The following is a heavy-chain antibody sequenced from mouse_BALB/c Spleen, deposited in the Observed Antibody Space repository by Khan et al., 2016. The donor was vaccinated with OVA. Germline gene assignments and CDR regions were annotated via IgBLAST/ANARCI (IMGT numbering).Heavy chain of an antibody. Sequence: QVQLKQSGPELKKPGETVKISCKASGYTFTNFGMNWVKQAPGKGLKWMGWINTYTGEPTYADDFKGRFAFSLETSASTAYLQINNLKNEDMATYFCARGACYWYFDVWGAGTTVTVSS. CDR2: INTYTGEP. V-gene: IGHV9-1*02. J-gene: IGHJ1*01. CDR1: GYTFTNFG. CDR3: ARGACYWYFDV.